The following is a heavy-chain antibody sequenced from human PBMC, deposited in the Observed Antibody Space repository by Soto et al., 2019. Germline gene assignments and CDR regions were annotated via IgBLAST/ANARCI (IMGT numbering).Heavy chain of an antibody. CDR2: IYPGDSDT. J-gene: IGHJ4*02. D-gene: IGHD1-26*01. CDR3: STKLPHTRETDY. V-gene: IGHV5-51*01. Sequence: GESLKISCKGSGYSFTSYWIGWVRQMPGNGLEWMGIIYPGDSDTRYSPSFQGQVTISADKSISTAYLQWSSLKASDTAMYYCSTKLPHTRETDYWGQGLLVTGSA. CDR1: GYSFTSYW.